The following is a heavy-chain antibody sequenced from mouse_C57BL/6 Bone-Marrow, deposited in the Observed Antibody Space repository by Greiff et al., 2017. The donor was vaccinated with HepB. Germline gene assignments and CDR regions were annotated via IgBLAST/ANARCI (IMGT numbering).Heavy chain of an antibody. CDR3: ARAAYYSNFFAY. CDR2: IHPNSGST. V-gene: IGHV1-64*01. CDR1: GYTFTSYW. Sequence: QVQLKQPGAELVKPGASVKLSCKASGYTFTSYWMHWVKQRPGQGLEWIGMIHPNSGSTNYNEKFKSKATLTVDKSSSTAYMQLRSLTSEDSAVYYCARAAYYSNFFAYWGQGTLVTVSA. J-gene: IGHJ3*01. D-gene: IGHD2-5*01.